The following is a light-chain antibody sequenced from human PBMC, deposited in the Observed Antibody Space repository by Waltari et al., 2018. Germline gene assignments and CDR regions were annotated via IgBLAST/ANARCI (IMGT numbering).Light chain of an antibody. CDR3: QQYNEWPPWT. CDR1: QTISNN. J-gene: IGKJ1*01. CDR2: GAS. Sequence: SPGERATLSCRASQTISNNLAWYQQKPGQAPRLLIYGASTRATAIPDRFSGSGSGTEFTLTITSLQSEDFAVYYCQQYNEWPPWTFGQGTKVDIK. V-gene: IGKV3-15*01.